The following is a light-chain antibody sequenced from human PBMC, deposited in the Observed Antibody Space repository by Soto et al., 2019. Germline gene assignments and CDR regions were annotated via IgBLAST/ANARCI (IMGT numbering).Light chain of an antibody. CDR1: SSDVGSYNL. Sequence: LTQPASVSGSPGQSITISCTGTSSDVGSYNLVSWYQQHPGKAPKLMIYEVSKRPSGVSNRFSGSKSGNTASLTISGLQAEDEADYYCCSYAGSSTARLYVFGTGTMVTVL. CDR2: EVS. J-gene: IGLJ1*01. V-gene: IGLV2-23*02. CDR3: CSYAGSSTARLYV.